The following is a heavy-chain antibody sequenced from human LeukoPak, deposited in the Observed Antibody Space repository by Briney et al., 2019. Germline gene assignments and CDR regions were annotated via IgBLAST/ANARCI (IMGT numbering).Heavy chain of an antibody. Sequence: PSQTLSLTCTVSGGSIRSGNYYWSWIRQPAGKGLEWVGRTTTSGSTNYTPSLKRRVTISVDTSKNRFSLKLSSVTAAETAVYYWARGGYSSGWLDWFDPWGQGTLVTVSS. CDR3: ARGGYSSGWLDWFDP. CDR2: TTTSGST. D-gene: IGHD6-19*01. V-gene: IGHV4-61*02. CDR1: GGSIRSGNYY. J-gene: IGHJ5*02.